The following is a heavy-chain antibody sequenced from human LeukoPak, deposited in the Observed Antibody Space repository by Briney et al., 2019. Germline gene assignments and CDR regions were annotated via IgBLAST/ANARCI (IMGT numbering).Heavy chain of an antibody. V-gene: IGHV3-48*03. CDR2: IDTTGSTI. J-gene: IGHJ4*02. CDR1: GFSFSSYE. CDR3: ARDSVDIVANLPER. D-gene: IGHD5-12*01. Sequence: TGGSLRLSCAASGFSFSSYEMNWVRQAPGKGLEWVSYIDTTGSTIFYAHSVKGRFTTSRDNAKNSLYLQMSSLRAEDTAVYYCARDSVDIVANLPERWGQGTLVTVSS.